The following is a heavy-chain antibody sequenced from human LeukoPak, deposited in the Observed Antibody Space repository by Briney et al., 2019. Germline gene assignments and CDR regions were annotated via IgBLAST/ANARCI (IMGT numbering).Heavy chain of an antibody. J-gene: IGHJ4*02. CDR1: GYTFTSYD. CDR2: MNPNSGNT. CDR3: ARGGDRVATINY. Sequence: ASVKVSCKASGYTFTSYDINWVRQATGQGLEWMGWMNPNSGNTGYAQKFQGRVTMTRNTSISTAYMELSSLRSEDTAVYYCARGGDRVATINYWGQGTLVTVSS. D-gene: IGHD5-12*01. V-gene: IGHV1-8*01.